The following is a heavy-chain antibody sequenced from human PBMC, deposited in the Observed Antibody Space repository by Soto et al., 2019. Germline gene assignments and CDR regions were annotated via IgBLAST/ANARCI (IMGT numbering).Heavy chain of an antibody. CDR2: IKQDGSEK. CDR3: AREPYYYDSSGPSNWFDP. J-gene: IGHJ5*02. D-gene: IGHD3-22*01. Sequence: PVGSLRLSCAASGFTFSSYWMSWVRQAPGKGLEWVANIKQDGSEKYYVDSVKGRFTISRDNAKNSLYLQMNSLRAEDTAVYYCAREPYYYDSSGPSNWFDPWGQGTLVTVPQ. V-gene: IGHV3-7*01. CDR1: GFTFSSYW.